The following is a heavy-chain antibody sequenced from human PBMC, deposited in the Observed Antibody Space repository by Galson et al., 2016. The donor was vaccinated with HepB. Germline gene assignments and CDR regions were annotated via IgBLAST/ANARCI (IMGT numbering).Heavy chain of an antibody. CDR3: VHSFTHYDFSSASYTGGGWFDP. Sequence: PALVKPTQTLTLTCTFSGFSLSTSGEGVAWIRQPPGKALEWLALIYWDDDKRYSPSLKSRLTITKDTSKDQVVLTMTNMDSVDTGTYYFVHSFTHYDFSSASYTGGGWFDPWGQGTLVTVSS. V-gene: IGHV2-5*02. D-gene: IGHD3-3*01. J-gene: IGHJ5*02. CDR1: GFSLSTSGEG. CDR2: IYWDDDK.